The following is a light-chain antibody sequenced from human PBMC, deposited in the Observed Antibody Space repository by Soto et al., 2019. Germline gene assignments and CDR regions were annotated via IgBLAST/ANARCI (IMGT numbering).Light chain of an antibody. CDR2: EAT. CDR1: SSDVGSYNL. V-gene: IGLV2-14*02. Sequence: QSALTQPASVSGSPEQSITISCTGTSSDVGSYNLVSWYQQHPGKAPKVMIYEATKRPSGVSNRFSGSKSGNTAFLTISGLQAEDEADYYCSSYTRSSTYVVFGGGTKLTVL. CDR3: SSYTRSSTYVV. J-gene: IGLJ2*01.